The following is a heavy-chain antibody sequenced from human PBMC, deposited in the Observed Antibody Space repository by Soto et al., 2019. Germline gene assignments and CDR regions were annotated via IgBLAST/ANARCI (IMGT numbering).Heavy chain of an antibody. CDR3: TRSSGSYRYFDL. D-gene: IGHD1-26*01. V-gene: IGHV3-72*01. Sequence: EVQLVESGGGLVQPGGCLRLSCAASGFTFSDHYMDWVRQAPGKGLEWVARTRNRANSYTTEYAASVKGRFTISRDNLKDSLYLQMNSLETEDTAVYYCTRSSGSYRYFDLWGRGTLVTVSS. CDR2: TRNRANSYTT. CDR1: GFTFSDHY. J-gene: IGHJ2*01.